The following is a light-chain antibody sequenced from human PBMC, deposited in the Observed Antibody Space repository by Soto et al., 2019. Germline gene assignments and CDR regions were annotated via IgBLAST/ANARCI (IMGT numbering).Light chain of an antibody. J-gene: IGKJ1*01. CDR1: RSVDTD. CDR2: ATS. CDR3: HQYYNRPPWT. Sequence: EILMTQSPATLSVSPGDSATLSCRGSRSVDTDLAWYQQKPGQAPRLLVFATSARATGVPDRFRGSRSGTDFTLTISSLQPEDSATYYCHQYYNRPPWTFGQGTKVEI. V-gene: IGKV3-15*01.